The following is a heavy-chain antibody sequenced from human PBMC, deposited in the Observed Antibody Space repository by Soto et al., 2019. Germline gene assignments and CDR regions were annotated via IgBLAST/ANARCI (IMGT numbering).Heavy chain of an antibody. Sequence: EVQLVESGGGLVQPGGSLRLSCEASGFSFSTFWMHWVRQAPGKGLVWVSRINSDGSSTYYADSVKGRVTISRDNAKNTLYLQLNSLRPVDTDVYYCARDFEYWGQGTLVTVSS. CDR2: INSDGSST. CDR3: ARDFEY. V-gene: IGHV3-74*01. CDR1: GFSFSTFW. J-gene: IGHJ4*02.